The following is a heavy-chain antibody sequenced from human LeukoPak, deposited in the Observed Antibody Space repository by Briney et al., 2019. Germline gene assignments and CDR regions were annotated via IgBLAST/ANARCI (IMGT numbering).Heavy chain of an antibody. J-gene: IGHJ3*02. V-gene: IGHV3-53*01. CDR1: GFIVRSNY. CDR3: ARALQAGGLQKIDAFDM. D-gene: IGHD4-11*01. CDR2: IYSGDST. Sequence: GGSLRLSCAASGFIVRSNYMSWVRQAPGKGLEWVSVIYSGDSTYHADSVKGRFSISRDNSKNTLYLQMNSLRAEDTAVYYCARALQAGGLQKIDAFDMWGQGTMVTVSS.